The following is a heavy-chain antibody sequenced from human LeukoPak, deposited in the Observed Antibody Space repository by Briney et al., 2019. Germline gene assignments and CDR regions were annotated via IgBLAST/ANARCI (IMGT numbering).Heavy chain of an antibody. J-gene: IGHJ4*02. Sequence: PSETLSLTCIVSGGSISSSIYYWAWVRQPPGKGLEWIGTVFYNGATQFSPSLRSRVTISIDTSKNQFSLKLSSVTAADTAVYYCARTPIAAAGFDYWGQGTLVTVSS. CDR2: VFYNGAT. V-gene: IGHV4-39*07. CDR3: ARTPIAAAGFDY. CDR1: GGSISSSIYY. D-gene: IGHD6-13*01.